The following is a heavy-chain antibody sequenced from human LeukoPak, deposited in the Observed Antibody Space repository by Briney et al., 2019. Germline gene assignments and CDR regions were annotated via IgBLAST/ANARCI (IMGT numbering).Heavy chain of an antibody. CDR2: ISSSSSYI. V-gene: IGHV3-21*01. J-gene: IGHJ4*02. D-gene: IGHD5-12*01. CDR3: ARGGMVATFGLPTTTYYFDY. CDR1: GGSISSSS. Sequence: ETLSLTCTVSGGSISSSSYYWGWIRQPPGKGLEWVSSISSSSSYIYYADSVKGRFTISRDNAKNSLYLQMNSLRAEDTAVYYCARGGMVATFGLPTTTYYFDYWGQGTLVTVSS.